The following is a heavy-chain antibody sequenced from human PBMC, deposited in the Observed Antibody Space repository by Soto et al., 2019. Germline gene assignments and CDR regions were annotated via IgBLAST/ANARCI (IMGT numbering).Heavy chain of an antibody. CDR2: IYYSGRT. CDR1: GGSITSSSYY. D-gene: IGHD7-27*01. J-gene: IGHJ4*02. Sequence: SDPLSLTCTVSGGSITSSSYYMGWIRHPPGKGLEWIGSIYYSGRTYHNPSLKSRVTISVDTSKNQFSLKLSSVTAAETAVYYCARWGRQRYYFDYWGQGTLVTVSS. CDR3: ARWGRQRYYFDY. V-gene: IGHV4-39*01.